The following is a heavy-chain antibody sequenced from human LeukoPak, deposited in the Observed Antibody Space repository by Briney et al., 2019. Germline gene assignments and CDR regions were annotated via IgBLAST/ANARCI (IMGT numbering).Heavy chain of an antibody. Sequence: GGSLRLSCAASGFTFSSYAMSWVRQAPGKGLEWVAAISRGGSTIFYGDSVKGRFAVSRDNSENTLYLQLNSLSAEDTAVYYCAKATAATTYFASWGQGPLVTVSS. CDR2: ISRGGSTI. V-gene: IGHV3-23*01. J-gene: IGHJ4*02. CDR3: AKATAATTYFAS. D-gene: IGHD6-25*01. CDR1: GFTFSSYA.